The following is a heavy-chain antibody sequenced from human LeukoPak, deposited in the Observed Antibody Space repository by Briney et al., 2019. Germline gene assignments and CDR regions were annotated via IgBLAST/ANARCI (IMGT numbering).Heavy chain of an antibody. CDR1: GGSISSDY. D-gene: IGHD3-22*01. CDR2: IYTSGST. V-gene: IGHV4-4*07. J-gene: IGHJ6*02. CDR3: ARDKGDHYYDSSGPYYYYGMDV. Sequence: SETLSLTCTVSGGSISSDYWSWIRQPAGKGLEWIGRIYTSGSTNYNPSLKSRVTMSVDTSKNQFSLKLSSVTAADTAVYYCARDKGDHYYDSSGPYYYYGMDVWGQGTTVTVSS.